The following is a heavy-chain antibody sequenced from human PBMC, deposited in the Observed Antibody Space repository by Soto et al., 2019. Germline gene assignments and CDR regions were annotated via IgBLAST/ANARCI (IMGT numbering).Heavy chain of an antibody. V-gene: IGHV3-30*18. D-gene: IGHD3-9*01. CDR1: GFTFSSYG. J-gene: IGHJ6*02. CDR3: AKGREFDILTGYPLNYYYGMDV. CDR2: ISYDGSNK. Sequence: LRLSCAASGFTFSSYGMHWVRQAPGKGLEWVAVISYDGSNKYYADSVKGRFTISRDNTLYLQMNSLRDEDTAVYYCAKGREFDILTGYPLNYYYGMDVWGQGTTVTVSS.